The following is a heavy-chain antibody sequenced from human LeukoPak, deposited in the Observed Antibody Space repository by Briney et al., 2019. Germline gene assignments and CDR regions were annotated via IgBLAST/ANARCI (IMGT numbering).Heavy chain of an antibody. V-gene: IGHV3-30*18. D-gene: IGHD3-22*01. CDR2: ISYDGSNK. J-gene: IGHJ4*02. CDR1: GFTFSSYG. Sequence: GGSLRLSCAASGFTFSSYGMHWVRQAPGKGLEWVAVISYDGSNKYYADSVKGRFTISGDNSKNTLYLQMNSLRAEDTAVYCCAKDLTYYYDSSGYYVGGQGTLVTVSS. CDR3: AKDLTYYYDSSGYYV.